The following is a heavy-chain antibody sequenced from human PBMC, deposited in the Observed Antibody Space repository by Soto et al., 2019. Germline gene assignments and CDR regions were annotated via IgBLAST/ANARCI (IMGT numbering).Heavy chain of an antibody. CDR3: AIDLLSTSWYYWFDP. CDR1: GYTFTSYG. D-gene: IGHD6-13*01. CDR2: ISAYNGNT. Sequence: GASVKVSCKASGYTFTSYGISWVRQAPGQGLEWMGWISAYNGNTNYAQKLQGRVTMTTDTSTSTAYMELRSLRSDDTAVYYCAIDLLSTSWYYWFDPWGQGILVTVPS. V-gene: IGHV1-18*01. J-gene: IGHJ5*02.